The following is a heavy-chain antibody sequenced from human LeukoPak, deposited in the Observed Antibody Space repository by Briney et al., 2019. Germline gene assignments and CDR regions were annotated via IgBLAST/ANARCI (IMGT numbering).Heavy chain of an antibody. J-gene: IGHJ4*02. CDR2: ISVHNDNT. CDR1: GYTFSSYN. CDR3: ARGRDAGRIVGLSGTPLTDFDY. D-gene: IGHD3-22*01. Sequence: ASVKVSCKASGYTFSSYNITWVRQAPGQGLEWMGWISVHNDNTNYAQKFQGRVTMTTDTSTSTAYMELRSLRSDDTAVYYCARGRDAGRIVGLSGTPLTDFDYWGQGTLVTVSS. V-gene: IGHV1-18*01.